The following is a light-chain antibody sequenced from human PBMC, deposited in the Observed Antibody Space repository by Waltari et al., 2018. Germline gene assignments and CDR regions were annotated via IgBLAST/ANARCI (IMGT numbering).Light chain of an antibody. CDR3: SSYTSSSTVV. CDR1: ISDVGGYNY. CDR2: DVS. J-gene: IGLJ2*01. Sequence: QSALTQPASVSGSPGQPIPISCTGTISDVGGYNYVSWYQQHPGKAPKLMIYDVSKRPSGFSNRFSGSKSANMASLTISGLQAEDEADYYCSSYTSSSTVVFGGGTKLTVL. V-gene: IGLV2-14*01.